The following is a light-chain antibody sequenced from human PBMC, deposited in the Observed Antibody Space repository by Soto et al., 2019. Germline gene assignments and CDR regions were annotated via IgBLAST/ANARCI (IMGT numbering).Light chain of an antibody. CDR3: CFFTGTASQYV. Sequence: QSALTQPASVSGSSGQSISFFCGGDNSEGGSSVYVSWYRQHPGKAPQRIRYEVNKRTSGVSNRIYGNKSGKTASLTISVLQPDYEADYYCCFFTGTASQYVFGPGTKVTVL. J-gene: IGLJ1*01. CDR2: EVN. CDR1: NSEGGSSVY. V-gene: IGLV2-14*01.